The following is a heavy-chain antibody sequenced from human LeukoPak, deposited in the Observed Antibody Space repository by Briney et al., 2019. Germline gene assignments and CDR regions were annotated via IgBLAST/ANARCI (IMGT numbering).Heavy chain of an antibody. CDR2: IIPMFGTT. CDR1: GGPFSSYG. Sequence: GASVKVSCKTSGGPFSSYGITWVRQAPGQGLEWMGGIIPMFGTTNYAQKFQGRVTITADKSTSTAYMELSSLRSEDTAMYYCARSRGYCSGGSCYSGPSDYHYYMDVWGKGTTVTVSS. CDR3: ARSRGYCSGGSCYSGPSDYHYYMDV. D-gene: IGHD2-15*01. V-gene: IGHV1-69*06. J-gene: IGHJ6*03.